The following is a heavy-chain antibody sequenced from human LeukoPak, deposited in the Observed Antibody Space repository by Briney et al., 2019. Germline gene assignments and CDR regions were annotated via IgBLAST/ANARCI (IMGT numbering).Heavy chain of an antibody. D-gene: IGHD6-19*01. CDR3: AGRGLSTGWTFDY. J-gene: IGHJ4*01. CDR2: IHTSGST. CDR1: GGSISTYH. V-gene: IGHV4-4*07. Sequence: SETLSLTCSVSGGSISTYHWSWIRQPAGKGLEWIAQIHTSGSTNFNPSLKSRVSISMDTPNNQFSLMISSVTAADTAIYCAGRGLSTGWTFDYWGHGTLVTVSS.